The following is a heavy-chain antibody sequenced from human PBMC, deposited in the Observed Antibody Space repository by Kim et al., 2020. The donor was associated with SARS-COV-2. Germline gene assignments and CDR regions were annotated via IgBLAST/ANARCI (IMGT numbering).Heavy chain of an antibody. V-gene: IGHV1-3*01. CDR1: GYTFTSYA. J-gene: IGHJ4*02. CDR2: INAGNGNT. Sequence: ASVKVSCKASGYTFTSYAMHWVRQAPGQRLEWMGWINAGNGNTKYSQKFQGRVTITRDTSASTAYMELSSLRSEDTAVYYCARSHQRPYYYDSSGPDYWGQGTLVTVSS. D-gene: IGHD3-22*01. CDR3: ARSHQRPYYYDSSGPDY.